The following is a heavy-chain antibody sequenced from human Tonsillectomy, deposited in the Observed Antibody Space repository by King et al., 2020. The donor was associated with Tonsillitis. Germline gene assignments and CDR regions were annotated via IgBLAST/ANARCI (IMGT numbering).Heavy chain of an antibody. CDR2: INPSGGTT. CDR3: ARDRPCSRASCYGGSWFDP. D-gene: IGHD2-2*01. J-gene: IGHJ5*02. CDR1: GYTFTSYY. V-gene: IGHV1-46*01. Sequence: QVQLVQSGAEVKKPGASVKVSCKASGYTFTSYYMHWVRQAPGQGLEWMGMINPSGGTTSYAQKFQGRVTMTRDTSTNTVYMELSSLRSEDTAVYYCARDRPCSRASCYGGSWFDPWGQGTLVTVCS.